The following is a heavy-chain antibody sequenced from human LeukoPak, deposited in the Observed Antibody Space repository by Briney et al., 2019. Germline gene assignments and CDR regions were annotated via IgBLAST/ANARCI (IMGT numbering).Heavy chain of an antibody. V-gene: IGHV3-23*01. Sequence: GGSLRLSCAASGFTFSSYAMSWVRQAPGKGLDWVSAISGSGGSTYYADSVKGRFTISRDNSKNTLYLQMNSLRAEDTAVYYCAKRWDGSGSYFFDYWGQGTPVTVSS. D-gene: IGHD3-10*01. J-gene: IGHJ4*02. CDR1: GFTFSSYA. CDR3: AKRWDGSGSYFFDY. CDR2: ISGSGGST.